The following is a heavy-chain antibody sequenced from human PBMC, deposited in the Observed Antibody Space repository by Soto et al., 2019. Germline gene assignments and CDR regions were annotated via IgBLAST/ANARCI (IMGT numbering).Heavy chain of an antibody. Sequence: ASVKVSCKASGYTFTGYYMHWLRQAPGQGLEWLGWINPDTGGTDYAQKFQGWVTLTRDTSKTTAYMELSSLKSDDTAVYYCVRGGTPIDYWGQGTPVTVSS. V-gene: IGHV1-2*04. CDR2: INPDTGGT. J-gene: IGHJ4*02. CDR3: VRGGTPIDY. CDR1: GYTFTGYY. D-gene: IGHD3-16*01.